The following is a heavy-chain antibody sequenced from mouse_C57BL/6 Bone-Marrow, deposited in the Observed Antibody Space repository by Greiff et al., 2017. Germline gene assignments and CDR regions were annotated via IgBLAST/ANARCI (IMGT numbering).Heavy chain of an antibody. CDR3: ARARRWLPNYFDY. J-gene: IGHJ2*01. CDR2: ISDGGSYS. CDR1: GFTFSSHA. D-gene: IGHD2-3*01. V-gene: IGHV5-4*03. Sequence: EVNVVESGGGLVKPGGSLKLSCAASGFTFSSHAMSWVRQTPEKRLEWVATISDGGSYSYYPDNVKGRFTISRYKAKNNLYLQMSHLKAEETAMYYCARARRWLPNYFDYWGQGTTLTVSS.